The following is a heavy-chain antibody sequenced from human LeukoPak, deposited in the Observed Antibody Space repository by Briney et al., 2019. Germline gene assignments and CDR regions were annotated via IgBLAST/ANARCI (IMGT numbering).Heavy chain of an antibody. CDR2: IYYSGST. D-gene: IGHD3-3*01. CDR3: ASATIFGAAYAFDI. J-gene: IGHJ3*02. Sequence: SETLSLTCTVSGGSITGYYWSWIRQPPGKGLEWIGYIYYSGSTNYNPSLKSRVAISVDTSKNQLSLKVTSLTAADTAVYYCASATIFGAAYAFDIWGQGTMVTVSS. V-gene: IGHV4-59*01. CDR1: GGSITGYY.